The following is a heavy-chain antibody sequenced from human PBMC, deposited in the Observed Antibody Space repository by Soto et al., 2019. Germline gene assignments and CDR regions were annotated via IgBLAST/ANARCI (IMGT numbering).Heavy chain of an antibody. CDR1: GYSFTRYW. J-gene: IGHJ6*02. CDR2: IDPSDSYT. V-gene: IGHV5-10-1*01. CDR3: ARHASGEHYGMDV. Sequence: VESLKISCKGSGYSFTRYWISWVRQMHGKGLEWMGRIDPSDSYTNYSPSFQGHVTISADKSISTAYLQWSSLKASDTAMYYCARHASGEHYGMDVWGQGTTVTVSS.